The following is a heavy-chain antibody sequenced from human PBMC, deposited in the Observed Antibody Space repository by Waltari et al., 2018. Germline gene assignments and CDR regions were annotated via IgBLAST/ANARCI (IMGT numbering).Heavy chain of an antibody. CDR2: VHGSGKT. CDR1: GDSMSSTYW. CDR3: GRDRGRGLYLDS. D-gene: IGHD2-15*01. Sequence: QLQQSGPGLVKPSGTLSLTCAVSGDSMSSTYWWSWVRQSPGQGLEWIGQVHGSGKTNYNPSFASRVSVTLHTSANQFSLRVTSATAADTAVYYCGRDRGRGLYLDSWGQGTLVTVSP. V-gene: IGHV4-4*02. J-gene: IGHJ4*02.